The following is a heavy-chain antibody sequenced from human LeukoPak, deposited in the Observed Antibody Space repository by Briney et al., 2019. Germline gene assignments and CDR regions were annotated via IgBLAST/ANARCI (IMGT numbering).Heavy chain of an antibody. CDR1: GGSISSGDYY. V-gene: IGHV4-30-4*01. CDR3: ARAFRARYFDL. J-gene: IGHJ2*01. CDR2: IYYSGST. D-gene: IGHD2/OR15-2a*01. Sequence: SETLSLTCTVSGGSISSGDYYWSWIRQPPGKGLEWIGYIYYSGSTYYNPSLKSRVTISVDTSKNQFSLKLSSVTAADTAVYYCARAFRARYFDLWGRGTLVTVSS.